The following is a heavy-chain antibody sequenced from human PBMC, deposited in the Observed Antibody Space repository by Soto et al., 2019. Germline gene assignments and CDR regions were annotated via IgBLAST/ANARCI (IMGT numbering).Heavy chain of an antibody. CDR2: IYYSGST. V-gene: IGHV4-59*01. CDR1: GGSISSYY. CDR3: ARDPGYNRNYVSYYYYGMDV. Sequence: SETLSLTCTVSGGSISSYYWSWIRQPPGKGLEWIGYIYYSGSTNYNPSLKSRVTISVDTSKNQFSLKLSSVTAADTAVYYCARDPGYNRNYVSYYYYGMDVWGQGTTVTVSS. D-gene: IGHD1-7*01. J-gene: IGHJ6*02.